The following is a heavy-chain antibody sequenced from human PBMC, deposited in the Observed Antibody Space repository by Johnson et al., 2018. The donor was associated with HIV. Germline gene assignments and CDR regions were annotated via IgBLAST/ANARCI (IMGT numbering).Heavy chain of an antibody. J-gene: IGHJ3*02. V-gene: IGHV3-9*01. CDR3: AKDISPGSVSPSEGTDAFDI. D-gene: IGHD3-10*01. CDR1: GFTFDDYA. Sequence: VQLVESGGGLVQPGRSLRLSCAASGFTFDDYAMHWVRQAPGKGLAWVSGISWNSGSIGYADSVKGRFTISRDNAKNSLYLQMNSLRAEDTALYYSAKDISPGSVSPSEGTDAFDIWGQGTMVTVSS. CDR2: ISWNSGSI.